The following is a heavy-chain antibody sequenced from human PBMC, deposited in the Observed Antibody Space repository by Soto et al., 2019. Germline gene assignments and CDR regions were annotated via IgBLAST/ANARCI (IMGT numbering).Heavy chain of an antibody. CDR2: IIKDGSGT. CDR3: ARGGSGYSYGYADY. J-gene: IGHJ4*02. CDR1: GFTFSNYW. D-gene: IGHD5-18*01. V-gene: IGHV3-74*01. Sequence: GGSLRLSCAASGFTFSNYWMHWVRQAPGKGLVWVSRIIKDGSGTYYADSVKGRFTISRDNAKNTLYLQMNSLRAEDTAVYYCARGGSGYSYGYADYWGQGTLVTVSS.